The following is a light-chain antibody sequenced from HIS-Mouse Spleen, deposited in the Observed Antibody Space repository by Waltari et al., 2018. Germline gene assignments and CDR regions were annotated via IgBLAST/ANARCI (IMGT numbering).Light chain of an antibody. CDR2: DVS. CDR1: SSDVGGYNY. Sequence: QSALTQPASVSGSPGQSITIPCTGTSSDVGGYNYVSWYQQHPGKAPKPMLYDVSNRPAGVSTRFSGSKSGNTASLTISGLQAEDEADYYCSSYTSSSFNVVFGGGTKLTVL. CDR3: SSYTSSSFNVV. V-gene: IGLV2-14*03. J-gene: IGLJ2*01.